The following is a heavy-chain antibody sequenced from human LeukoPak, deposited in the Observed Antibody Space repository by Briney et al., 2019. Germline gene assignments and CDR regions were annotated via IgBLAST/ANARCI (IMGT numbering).Heavy chain of an antibody. CDR1: GGSFSGYY. V-gene: IGHV4-34*01. CDR2: IHPRGTI. J-gene: IGHJ3*02. D-gene: IGHD2-15*01. CDR3: ARESVVVRDAFDI. Sequence: SETLSLTCAVYGGSFSGYYWSWIRQPLGEGLEWIGEIHPRGTIDYNPSLKSRVTISGDTSKNQFSLKLTSVTAADTAVYYCARESVVVRDAFDIWGQGTMVTVSS.